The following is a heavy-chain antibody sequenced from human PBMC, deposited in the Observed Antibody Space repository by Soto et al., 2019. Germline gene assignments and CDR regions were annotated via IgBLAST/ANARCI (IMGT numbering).Heavy chain of an antibody. D-gene: IGHD3-16*01. CDR1: GGSISSGGYY. Sequence: QVQLQESGPGLVKPSQTLSLTCTVSGGSISSGGYYWSWIRQHPGKGLEWIGYIYYSGSTYYNPSLKSRVTISVETFKNQFSLELSSVTAADTAVYYWAQFGGPLLGDYYYGMDVWGQGTTVNVSS. V-gene: IGHV4-31*03. CDR2: IYYSGST. J-gene: IGHJ6*02. CDR3: AQFGGPLLGDYYYGMDV.